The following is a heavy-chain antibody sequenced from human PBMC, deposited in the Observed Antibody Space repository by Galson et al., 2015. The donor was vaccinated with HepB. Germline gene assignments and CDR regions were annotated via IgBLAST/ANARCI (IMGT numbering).Heavy chain of an antibody. CDR2: IIPILRLP. Sequence: SVKVSCKASGHTFTGYTVNWVRQAPGQGLEWMGKIIPILRLPTYEKKFQDRLTITADTATNTTYMEMRGLTSDDTAVYYCAGDGRSDGDDSGPFFDFWGQGTLVSVSS. D-gene: IGHD6-19*01. CDR3: AGDGRSDGDDSGPFFDF. J-gene: IGHJ4*02. CDR1: GHTFTGYT. V-gene: IGHV1-69*04.